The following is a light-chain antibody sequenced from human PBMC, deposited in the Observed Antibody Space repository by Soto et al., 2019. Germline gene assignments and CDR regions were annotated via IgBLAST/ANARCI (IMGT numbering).Light chain of an antibody. CDR1: QSVSTNY. CDR3: QHYGSSPPTWT. CDR2: GAS. J-gene: IGKJ1*01. V-gene: IGKV3-20*01. Sequence: EIVLTQSPGALSLSPGERATLSCRTSQSVSTNYLAWYQEKPGQAPRLLIYGASSRATGIPDRFSGSGSGTDFTLTISRLEPEDFAGYYCQHYGSSPPTWTFGQGTKVEIK.